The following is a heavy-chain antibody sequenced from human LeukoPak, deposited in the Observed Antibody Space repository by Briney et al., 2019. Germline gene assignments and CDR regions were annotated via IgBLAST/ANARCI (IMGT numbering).Heavy chain of an antibody. D-gene: IGHD5-18*01. CDR3: ATTPDIYVNTAMADAFDI. Sequence: PGGSLRLSCAASGFTFSSYGMHWVRQAPGKGLEWVAFIRYDGSNKYYADSVKGRFTISRDNSKNTLYLQMNSLRAEDTAVYYCATTPDIYVNTAMADAFDIWGQGTMVTVSS. J-gene: IGHJ3*02. V-gene: IGHV3-30*02. CDR2: IRYDGSNK. CDR1: GFTFSSYG.